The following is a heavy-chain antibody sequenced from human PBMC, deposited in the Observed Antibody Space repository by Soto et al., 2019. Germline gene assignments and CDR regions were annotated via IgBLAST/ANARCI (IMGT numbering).Heavy chain of an antibody. CDR3: ARKNGIAVAGGDYYYYYGMDV. CDR1: GYSFTSYW. J-gene: IGHJ6*02. CDR2: IYPGDSDT. Sequence: GESLKISSKGSGYSFTSYWIGWVRQMPRKGLELMGIIYPGDSDTRDSPSFQGQVTISADKSIRAAYLQWSSLKASDTAMYYCARKNGIAVAGGDYYYYYGMDVWGQGTTVTVSS. V-gene: IGHV5-51*01. D-gene: IGHD6-19*01.